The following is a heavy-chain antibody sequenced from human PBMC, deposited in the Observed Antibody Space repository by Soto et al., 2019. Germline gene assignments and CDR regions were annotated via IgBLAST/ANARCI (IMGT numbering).Heavy chain of an antibody. Sequence: QVQLVQSGAEVKKPGSSVKVSCKASGGTFSSYAISWVRQAPGQGLEWMGGIIPIFGTANYAQKFQGRVTITADESTSTAYLELSRLRSEDTAVYYCATTPRYYYDSSGYWDYWGQGTLVTVSS. V-gene: IGHV1-69*01. CDR1: GGTFSSYA. CDR2: IIPIFGTA. D-gene: IGHD3-22*01. CDR3: ATTPRYYYDSSGYWDY. J-gene: IGHJ4*02.